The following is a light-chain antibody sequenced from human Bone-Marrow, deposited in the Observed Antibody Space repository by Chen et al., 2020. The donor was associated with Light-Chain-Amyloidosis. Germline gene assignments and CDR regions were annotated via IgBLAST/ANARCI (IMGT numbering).Light chain of an antibody. V-gene: IGKV3-20*01. Sequence: EIVLTQSPGTLSLSPGERATLSCRASQSLTGTPLAWYQQKPGQAPRLLLYGASTRATGIPDRFSGSGSGTDFTLTISRLESEDFAVYYCQQHLGATRTFGQGTKVEIK. J-gene: IGKJ1*01. CDR2: GAS. CDR3: QQHLGATRT. CDR1: QSLTGTP.